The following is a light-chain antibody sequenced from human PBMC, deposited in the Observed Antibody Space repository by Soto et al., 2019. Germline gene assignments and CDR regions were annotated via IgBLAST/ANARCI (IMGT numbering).Light chain of an antibody. CDR3: QSYDSSLSGSV. CDR2: GNS. CDR1: SSNNGAGCD. Sequence: QSVLTQPPSVSGAAGQRVTSSCTGSSSNNGAGCDVHWYQQLPGTAPKLLIYGNSNRPSGVPDRFSGSKSGTSASLAITGLQAEDEADYYCQSYDSSLSGSVFGGGTKLTVL. V-gene: IGLV1-40*01. J-gene: IGLJ2*01.